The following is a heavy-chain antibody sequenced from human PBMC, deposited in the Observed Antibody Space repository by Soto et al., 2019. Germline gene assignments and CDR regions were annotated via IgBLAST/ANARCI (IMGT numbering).Heavy chain of an antibody. CDR1: GFTFSSYW. CDR3: ARNPYDFWSGYYSDY. V-gene: IGHV3-7*05. Sequence: WGSLRLSCAASGFTFSSYWMSWVRQAPGKGLEWVANIKQDGSEKYYVDSVKGRFTISRDNAKNSLYLQMNSLRAEDTAVYYCARNPYDFWSGYYSDYWGQGTLVTVSS. CDR2: IKQDGSEK. D-gene: IGHD3-3*01. J-gene: IGHJ4*02.